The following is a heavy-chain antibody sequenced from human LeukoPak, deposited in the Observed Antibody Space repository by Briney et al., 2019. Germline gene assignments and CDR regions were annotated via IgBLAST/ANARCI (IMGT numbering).Heavy chain of an antibody. D-gene: IGHD1-26*01. CDR3: ARVGSGNFDY. CDR2: SYYSGGT. V-gene: IGHV4-59*01. CDR1: GGSISTYY. J-gene: IGHJ4*02. Sequence: SETLSLTCTVSGGSISTYYWSWIRQPPGKGLEWIGYSYYSGGTYSNPSLKSRVTISVDTSKNQFSLKLNSVTAADTAVYYCARVGSGNFDYWGQGTLVTVSS.